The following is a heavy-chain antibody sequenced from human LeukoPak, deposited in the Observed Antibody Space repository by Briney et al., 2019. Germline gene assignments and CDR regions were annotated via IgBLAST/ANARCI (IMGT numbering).Heavy chain of an antibody. CDR3: TRGPYYDILTGQPYYFDY. V-gene: IGHV3-49*04. Sequence: GGSPRLSCTASGFTFGDYAMSWVRQAPGKGLEWVGFIRSKAYGGTTEYAASVKGRFTISRDDSKSIAYLQMNSLKTEDTAVYYCTRGPYYDILTGQPYYFDYWGQGTLVTVSS. CDR2: IRSKAYGGTT. CDR1: GFTFGDYA. J-gene: IGHJ4*02. D-gene: IGHD3-9*01.